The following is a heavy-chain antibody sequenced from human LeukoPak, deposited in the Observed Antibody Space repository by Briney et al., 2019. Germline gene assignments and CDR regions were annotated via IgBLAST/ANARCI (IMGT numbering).Heavy chain of an antibody. CDR2: ISVHNGNT. Sequence: ASVKVSCKASGYTFTGYYMHWVRQAPGQGLEWMGWISVHNGNTKYAQKFQGRITMTTDTSTSTAYMELRSLRSDDTAVYYCARVVGVGRNYFTNLDYWGQGTLVTVSS. V-gene: IGHV1-18*04. CDR3: ARVVGVGRNYFTNLDY. D-gene: IGHD1-7*01. J-gene: IGHJ4*02. CDR1: GYTFTGYY.